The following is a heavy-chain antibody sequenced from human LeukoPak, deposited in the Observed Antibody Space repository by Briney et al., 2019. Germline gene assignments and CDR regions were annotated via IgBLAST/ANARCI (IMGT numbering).Heavy chain of an antibody. V-gene: IGHV1-46*01. D-gene: IGHD6-19*01. CDR1: GYTFTSYY. J-gene: IGHJ4*02. CDR3: ARGRRNSSGWYGSVYFDY. CDR2: INPSGGST. Sequence: ASVKVSCKASGYTFTSYYMHWVRQAPGQGLEWMGLINPSGGSTSYAQKFQGRVTMTRDMSTSTVYMELSSLRSEDTGVYYCARGRRNSSGWYGSVYFDYWGQGTLVTVSS.